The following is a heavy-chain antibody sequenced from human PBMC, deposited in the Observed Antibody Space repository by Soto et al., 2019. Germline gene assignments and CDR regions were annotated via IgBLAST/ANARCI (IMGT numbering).Heavy chain of an antibody. Sequence: GASVKVSCKAFGYTFTNYNMHWVRQAPGQGLEWMGIINPSGGSTRYAQKFQDRVTMTRDTSTSTVYMELSSLRSEDTAVYYCARHYSPSSNGSPGDAFAIWRQGTMVTVS. D-gene: IGHD1-26*01. J-gene: IGHJ3*02. V-gene: IGHV1-46*01. CDR3: ARHYSPSSNGSPGDAFAI. CDR1: GYTFTNYN. CDR2: INPSGGST.